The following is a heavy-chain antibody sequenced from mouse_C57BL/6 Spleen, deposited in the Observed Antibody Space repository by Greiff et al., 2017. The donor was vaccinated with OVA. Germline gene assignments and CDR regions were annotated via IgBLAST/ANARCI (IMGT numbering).Heavy chain of an antibody. CDR1: GYTFTSYW. D-gene: IGHD1-2*01. CDR3: ARGITTAPFDY. CDR2: IDPSDSYT. V-gene: IGHV1-59*01. Sequence: VQLQQPGAELVRPGTSVKLSCKASGYTFTSYWMHWVKQRPGQGLEWIGVIDPSDSYTNYNQKFKGKATLNVDTSSSPAYMQLSSLTSEDSAVYYCARGITTAPFDYWGQGTTLTVSS. J-gene: IGHJ2*01.